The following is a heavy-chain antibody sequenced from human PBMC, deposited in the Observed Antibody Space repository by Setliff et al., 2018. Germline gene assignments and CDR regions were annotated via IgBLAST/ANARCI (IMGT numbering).Heavy chain of an antibody. CDR1: GASISSGSYY. D-gene: IGHD6-19*01. CDR3: ARAISGWYSAHYYYMDV. V-gene: IGHV4-61*09. J-gene: IGHJ6*03. CDR2: IYTSGST. Sequence: PSETLSLTCTVSGASISSGSYYWSWIRQPAGKGLEWIGHIYTSGSTNYNPSLKSRVTISVDASKNQLSLNLRSVTAADTAVYYCARAISGWYSAHYYYMDVWGKGTTVTVSS.